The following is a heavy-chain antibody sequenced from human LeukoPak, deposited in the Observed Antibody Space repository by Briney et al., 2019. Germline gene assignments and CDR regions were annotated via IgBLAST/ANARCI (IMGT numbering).Heavy chain of an antibody. J-gene: IGHJ3*02. CDR3: AKDSPPDI. Sequence: GGSLRLSCAASGFTFNTYSMNWVRQAPGKGLEWVSYISSSSSTIYYADSVKGRFTISRGNAKNSLYLQMNSLRAEDTAVYYCAKDSPPDIWGPGTMVTVSS. CDR2: ISSSSSTI. V-gene: IGHV3-48*01. CDR1: GFTFNTYS.